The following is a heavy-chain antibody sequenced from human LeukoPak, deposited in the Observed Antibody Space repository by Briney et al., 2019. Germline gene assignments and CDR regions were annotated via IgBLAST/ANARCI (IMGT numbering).Heavy chain of an antibody. V-gene: IGHV3-48*01. D-gene: IGHD5-18*01. J-gene: IGHJ4*02. CDR2: ISSSSSTI. Sequence: PGGSLRLSCAASGFTFSSYSMNWVRQAPGKGLEWVSYISSSSSTIYYADSVKGRFTISRDNAKNSLYLQMNSLRAEDTAVYYCARGIPVDRGYSYGFFDYWGQGTLVTVSS. CDR3: ARGIPVDRGYSYGFFDY. CDR1: GFTFSSYS.